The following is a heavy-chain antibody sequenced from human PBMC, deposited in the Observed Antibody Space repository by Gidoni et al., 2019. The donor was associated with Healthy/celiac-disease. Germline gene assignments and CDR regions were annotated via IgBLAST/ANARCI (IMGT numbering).Heavy chain of an antibody. Sequence: QVQLVESGGGVVQPGRSLRLSCAASGFTFSSYAMHWVRQAPGKGLEWVAVISYDGSNKYYADSVKGRFTISRDNSKNTLYLQMNSLRAEDTAVYYCARFRVEWSTTHFDYWGQGTLVTVSS. CDR3: ARFRVEWSTTHFDY. J-gene: IGHJ4*02. CDR2: ISYDGSNK. D-gene: IGHD3-3*01. V-gene: IGHV3-30-3*01. CDR1: GFTFSSYA.